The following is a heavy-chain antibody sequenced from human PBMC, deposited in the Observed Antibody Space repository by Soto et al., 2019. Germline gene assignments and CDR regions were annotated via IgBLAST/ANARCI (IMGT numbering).Heavy chain of an antibody. CDR1: GFTFSSYS. V-gene: IGHV3-48*02. Sequence: GGSLRLSCAASGFTFSSYSMNWVRQAPGKGLEWVSYISSSSSTIYYADSVKGRFTISRDNAKNSLYLQMNSLRDEDTAVYYCARSGSGSYGDHYYYGMDVSGQGTTVTVSS. D-gene: IGHD1-26*01. CDR3: ARSGSGSYGDHYYYGMDV. CDR2: ISSSSSTI. J-gene: IGHJ6*02.